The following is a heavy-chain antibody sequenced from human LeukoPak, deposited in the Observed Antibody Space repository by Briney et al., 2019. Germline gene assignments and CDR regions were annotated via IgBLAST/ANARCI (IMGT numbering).Heavy chain of an antibody. Sequence: ASVKVSCKASGYTFTRYGISWVRQAPGQGLEGVGWISAYNGNTNYAQKLQGRVTMTTDTSTSTAYMELSSLRSDDTAVYYCARVKADITIFGVVTKTHAFDIWGQGTMVTVSS. J-gene: IGHJ3*02. CDR1: GYTFTRYG. CDR3: ARVKADITIFGVVTKTHAFDI. V-gene: IGHV1-18*01. CDR2: ISAYNGNT. D-gene: IGHD3-3*01.